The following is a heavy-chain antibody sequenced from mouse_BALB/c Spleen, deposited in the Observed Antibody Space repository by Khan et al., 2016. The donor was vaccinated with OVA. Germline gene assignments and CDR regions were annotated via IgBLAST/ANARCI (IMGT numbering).Heavy chain of an antibody. J-gene: IGHJ4*01. D-gene: IGHD2-10*01. V-gene: IGHV9-3-1*01. CDR3: TRHTYFSDALDY. Sequence: QIQLVQSGPELKKPGETVKISCKASGYTFTNYGMNWVKQSPGKALKWMGWINTYTGEPTYADYFKGRFAFSLETSASPAYLPFNYLKNEDTATYFCTRHTYFSDALDYWGQGTSVTVSS. CDR1: GYTFTNYG. CDR2: INTYTGEP.